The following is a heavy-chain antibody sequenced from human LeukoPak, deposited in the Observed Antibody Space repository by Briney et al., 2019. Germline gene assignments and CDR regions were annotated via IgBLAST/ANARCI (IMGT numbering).Heavy chain of an antibody. D-gene: IGHD3-10*01. J-gene: IGHJ4*02. CDR2: VWFDGSNS. V-gene: IGHV3-33*01. CDR3: ARFAGSDYTGSFDL. CDR1: GFRFSTYG. Sequence: GTSLRLSCAGSGFRFSTYGMHWVRRAPGKGLEWLGYVWFDGSNSDYVDPVKGRFTISRDNSKNTVFLQMNSLRAEDTAVYHCARFAGSDYTGSFDLWGQGTPVTVSS.